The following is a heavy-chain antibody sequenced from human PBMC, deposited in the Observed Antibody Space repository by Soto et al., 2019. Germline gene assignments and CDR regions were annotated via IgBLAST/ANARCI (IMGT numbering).Heavy chain of an antibody. CDR2: ISSSSSYM. CDR3: ARGETAYYDDVA. J-gene: IGHJ5*02. V-gene: IGHV3-21*06. D-gene: IGHD3-16*01. Sequence: EVQLVESGGGLVRPGGSLRLSCAASVFTFSTYSMSWVRQASGKGLEWVSSISSSSSYMYYAESVKGRFSISRDNAKNSLFLQMNSLRAEDTAVYYCARGETAYYDDVAWGQGTLVTVSS. CDR1: VFTFSTYS.